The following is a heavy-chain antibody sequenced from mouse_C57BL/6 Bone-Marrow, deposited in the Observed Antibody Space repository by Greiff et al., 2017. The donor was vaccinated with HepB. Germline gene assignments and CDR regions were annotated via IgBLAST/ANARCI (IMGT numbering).Heavy chain of an antibody. CDR1: GYTFTSYW. V-gene: IGHV1-50*01. J-gene: IGHJ4*01. Sequence: QVHVKQPGAELVKPGASVKLSCKASGYTFTSYWMQWVKQRPGQGLEWIGEIDPSDSYTNYNHKFKGKATLTVDTSSSTAYMQLSSLTSEDSAVYYCARSYDYDEAMDYWGQGTSVTVSS. CDR2: IDPSDSYT. D-gene: IGHD2-4*01. CDR3: ARSYDYDEAMDY.